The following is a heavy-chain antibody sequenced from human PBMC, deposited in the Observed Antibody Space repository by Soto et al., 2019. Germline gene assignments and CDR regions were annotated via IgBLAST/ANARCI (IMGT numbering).Heavy chain of an antibody. CDR2: IIPILGET. Sequence: QVQLVQSGAEVKKPGSSVRVSCKASGTIFSSYTISWVRQAPGQGLEWMGRIIPILGETNSAQKFQGRVTLTADKSTNTAHMQLNSLRLEDTAVYYWARGLGGRMDDWGQGTTVTVAS. CDR3: ARGLGGRMDD. V-gene: IGHV1-69*08. D-gene: IGHD3-16*01. J-gene: IGHJ6*02. CDR1: GTIFSSYT.